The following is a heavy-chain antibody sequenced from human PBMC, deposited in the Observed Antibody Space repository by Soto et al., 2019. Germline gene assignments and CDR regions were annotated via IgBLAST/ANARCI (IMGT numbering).Heavy chain of an antibody. Sequence: GGSLRLSCATSGFSFSSFAMHWARQAPGRGLEWLALTSYDGSDQYNAKSVKGRFTISRDNSKKTLYLHMNGLSAEDTAVYFCARDIYYDASGYFDYWGQGTQVTVSS. V-gene: IGHV3-30*14. CDR1: GFSFSSFA. CDR2: TSYDGSDQ. D-gene: IGHD3-22*01. J-gene: IGHJ4*02. CDR3: ARDIYYDASGYFDY.